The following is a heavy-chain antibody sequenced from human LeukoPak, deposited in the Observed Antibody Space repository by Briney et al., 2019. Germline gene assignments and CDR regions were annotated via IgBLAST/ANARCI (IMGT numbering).Heavy chain of an antibody. V-gene: IGHV3-23*01. CDR1: GFTFSSYA. CDR2: ISGSGGST. CDR3: SRVGTGTTRDY. Sequence: GGSLRLSCAASGFTFSSYAMSWVRQAPGKGLEWVSAISGSGGSTYYADSVKGRFTISRDNAKNTLYLQMNSLRAEDTAVYYCSRVGTGTTRDYWAQGTLVTVSS. J-gene: IGHJ4*02. D-gene: IGHD1-14*01.